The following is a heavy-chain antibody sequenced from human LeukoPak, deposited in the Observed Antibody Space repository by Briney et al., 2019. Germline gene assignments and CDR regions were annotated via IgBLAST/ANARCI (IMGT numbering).Heavy chain of an antibody. D-gene: IGHD2-15*01. CDR1: GFTFSKDD. CDR3: TKEFCGSRAACAGGSYYDF. CDR2: IGVTGDT. V-gene: IGHV3-13*01. J-gene: IGHJ2*01. Sequence: GGSLRLSCAASGFTFSKDDFRWVRHAPGKGLEWVAAIGVTGDTYYADSVKGGFTISREDAANSLYLQMHSLGAGDTALYYCTKEFCGSRAACAGGSYYDFWGRGALVTVSS.